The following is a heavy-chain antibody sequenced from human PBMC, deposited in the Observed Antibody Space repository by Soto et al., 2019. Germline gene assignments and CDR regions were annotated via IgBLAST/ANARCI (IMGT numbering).Heavy chain of an antibody. V-gene: IGHV1-18*01. CDR1: GYTFTSYG. CDR3: ARLYCFSTSCYLGMDV. CDR2: ISAYNGNT. Sequence: QVQLVQSGAEVKKPGASVKVSCKASGYTFTSYGISWVRQAPGQGLEWMGWISAYNGNTNYAQKLQGRDTMTTHTSPSTAYMELRSLRSDDPAVDYCARLYCFSTSCYLGMDVSGQGTKVTVSS. D-gene: IGHD2-2*01. J-gene: IGHJ6*02.